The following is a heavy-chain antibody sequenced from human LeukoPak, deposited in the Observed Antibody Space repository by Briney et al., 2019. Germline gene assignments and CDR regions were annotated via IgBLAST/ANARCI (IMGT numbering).Heavy chain of an antibody. CDR2: ISGSGGST. Sequence: GGSLRLSCAASGFTFSSYAMSWVRQAPGKGLEWVSAISGSGGSTYYADSVKGRFTISRDNSKNTLYLQMNSLRAEDTAVYYCAKDPIYGSGFDYYYYMDVWGKGTTVTVSS. V-gene: IGHV3-23*01. CDR3: AKDPIYGSGFDYYYYMDV. CDR1: GFTFSSYA. D-gene: IGHD3-10*01. J-gene: IGHJ6*03.